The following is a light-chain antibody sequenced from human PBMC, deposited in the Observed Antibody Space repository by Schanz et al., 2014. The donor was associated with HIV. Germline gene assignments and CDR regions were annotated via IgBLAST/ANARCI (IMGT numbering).Light chain of an antibody. CDR3: QQYGSSPYT. J-gene: IGKJ2*01. Sequence: IVLTQSPGTLSLSPGERGTLSCRASQSISSSLLAWYQKKPGQAPTLLIYAASSRASGIPDRFSGSGSGADFTLTISGLEPEDFAVYYCQQYGSSPYTFGQGTKLEIK. CDR2: AAS. CDR1: QSISSSL. V-gene: IGKV3-20*01.